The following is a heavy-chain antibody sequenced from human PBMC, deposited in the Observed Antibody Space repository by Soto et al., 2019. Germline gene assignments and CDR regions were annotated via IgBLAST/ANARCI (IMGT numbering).Heavy chain of an antibody. D-gene: IGHD3-10*01. CDR2: IYYSGST. J-gene: IGHJ4*02. V-gene: IGHV4-31*03. Sequence: QVQLQESGPGLVKPSQTLSLTCTVSGGSISSGGYYWSWIRQHPGKGLEWIGYIYYSGSTYYNPSLKSRVTIAXXTXKXXFSLKLSSVTAADTAVYYCARVGGSGSYYDPYFAYWGQGTLVTVSS. CDR3: ARVGGSGSYYDPYFAY. CDR1: GGSISSGGYY.